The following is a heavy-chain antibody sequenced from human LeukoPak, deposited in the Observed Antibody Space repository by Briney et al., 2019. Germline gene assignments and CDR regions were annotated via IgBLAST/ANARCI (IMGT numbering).Heavy chain of an antibody. V-gene: IGHV3-21*01. CDR1: GFTFSSYS. J-gene: IGHJ4*02. D-gene: IGHD7-27*01. CDR2: ISSDSSNI. CDR3: ARDPPGAHFDY. Sequence: GGSLRLSCAASGFTFSSYSMNWVRQAPGKGLEWVSYISSDSSNIFYADSFKGRFTISRDNAQNSLYLQMNSLRVEDTAVYYCARDPPGAHFDYWGQGTLVTVSS.